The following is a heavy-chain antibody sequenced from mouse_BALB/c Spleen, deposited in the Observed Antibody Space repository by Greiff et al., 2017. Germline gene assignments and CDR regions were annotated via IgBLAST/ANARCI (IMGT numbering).Heavy chain of an antibody. CDR3: ARHNDGYFYAMDY. CDR2: ISNGGGST. V-gene: IGHV5-12-2*01. CDR1: GFTFSSYT. Sequence: EVQVVESGGGLVQPGGSLKLSCAASGFTFSSYTMSWVRQTPEKRLEWVAYISNGGGSTYYPDTVKGRFTISRDNAKNTLYLQMSSLKSEDTAMYYCARHNDGYFYAMDYWGQGTSVTVSS. D-gene: IGHD2-3*01. J-gene: IGHJ4*01.